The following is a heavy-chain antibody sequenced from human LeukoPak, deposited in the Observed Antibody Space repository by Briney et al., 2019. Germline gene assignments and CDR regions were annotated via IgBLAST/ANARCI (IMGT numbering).Heavy chain of an antibody. D-gene: IGHD3-22*01. V-gene: IGHV1-18*01. CDR3: ARGSSSGYYVTATFDY. J-gene: IGHJ4*02. CDR2: VSAYNGNT. CDR1: GYTFTSYG. Sequence: ASVKVSCKASGYTFTSYGMSWVRQAPGQGLEWMGWVSAYNGNTNYAQKLQGRVTMTTDTSTSTAYMELRSLRSDDTAVYYCARGSSSGYYVTATFDYWGQGTLVTVSS.